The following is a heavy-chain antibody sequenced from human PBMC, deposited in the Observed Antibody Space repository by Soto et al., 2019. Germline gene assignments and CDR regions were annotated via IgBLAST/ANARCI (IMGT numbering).Heavy chain of an antibody. V-gene: IGHV3-7*03. Sequence: PGGSLRLSCAGSGFTFSMYWMSWVRQAPGEGREWVSNIREDGADKYYVDSVKGRFTISLDNAKNQLYLQMDRLSAEDTAVYYCERVRMVYTGWCVDPWGQGTLVTVSS. J-gene: IGHJ5*02. CDR2: IREDGADK. CDR3: ERVRMVYTGWCVDP. D-gene: IGHD2-2*02. CDR1: GFTFSMYW.